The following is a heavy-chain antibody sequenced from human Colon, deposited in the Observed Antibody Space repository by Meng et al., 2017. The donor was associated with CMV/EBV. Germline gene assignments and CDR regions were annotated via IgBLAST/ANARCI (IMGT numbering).Heavy chain of an antibody. CDR2: IIPMSDTV. V-gene: IGHV1-69*08. CDR1: GDTFGSYT. D-gene: IGHD4/OR15-4a*01. CDR3: ARAPDEYGGWLHP. J-gene: IGHJ5*02. Sequence: CKASGDTFGSYTINWIRQAPGQGLEWLGKIIPMSDTVDYAPNLQDRVAITADKSTTTVYLELSRLKSDDTAVYYCARAPDEYGGWLHPWGQGTLVTVSS.